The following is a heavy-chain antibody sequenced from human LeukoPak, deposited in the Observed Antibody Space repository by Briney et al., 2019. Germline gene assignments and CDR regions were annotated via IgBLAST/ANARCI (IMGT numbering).Heavy chain of an antibody. CDR1: GGSISSSSYY. Sequence: PSETLSLTCTVSGGSISSSSYYWGWIRQPPGKGLEWIGSIYYSGSTYYNPSLKSRVTISVDTSKNQFSLKLSSVTAADTAVYYCARETVNRSSGYYYGLGFDYWGQGTLVTVSS. V-gene: IGHV4-39*07. D-gene: IGHD3-22*01. CDR2: IYYSGST. J-gene: IGHJ4*02. CDR3: ARETVNRSSGYYYGLGFDY.